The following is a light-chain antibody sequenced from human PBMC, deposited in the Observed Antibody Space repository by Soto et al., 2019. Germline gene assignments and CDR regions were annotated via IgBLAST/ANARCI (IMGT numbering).Light chain of an antibody. CDR1: QSLSRW. CDR2: DAS. V-gene: IGKV1-5*01. J-gene: IGKJ1*01. CDR3: QQYKSYWT. Sequence: DIQMTQSPSTLSASVGDRVTITCRASQSLSRWLAWYQQKPGKAPKLLIYDASSLESAVPSRFSGSGSGTEFTLTISSLQPDDFAIYYCQQYKSYWTFGQGTKVEIK.